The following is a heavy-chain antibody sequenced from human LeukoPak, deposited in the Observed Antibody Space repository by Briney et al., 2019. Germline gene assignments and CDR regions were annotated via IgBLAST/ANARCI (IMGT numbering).Heavy chain of an antibody. J-gene: IGHJ4*02. Sequence: ASVKVSCKVSGYTLTELSMRWVRQAPGKGLEWMGGFDPEDGETIYAQKFQGRVTMTEDTSTDTAYMELSSLRSEDTAVYYCATDGIAAAGFDYWGQGTLVTVSS. CDR2: FDPEDGET. CDR3: ATDGIAAAGFDY. CDR1: GYTLTELS. V-gene: IGHV1-24*01. D-gene: IGHD6-13*01.